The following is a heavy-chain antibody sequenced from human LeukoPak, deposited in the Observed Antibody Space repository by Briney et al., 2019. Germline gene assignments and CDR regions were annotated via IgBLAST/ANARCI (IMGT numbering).Heavy chain of an antibody. D-gene: IGHD2/OR15-2a*01. CDR1: GGSISSYY. V-gene: IGHV4-59*01. CDR3: ARHYLGGAFDI. J-gene: IGHJ3*02. CDR2: IYYSGST. Sequence: SETLSLTCTVSGGSISSYYWSWIRQPPGKGLEWIGYIYYSGSTNYNPSLKSRVTISVDTSKNQFSLKLSSVTAPDTARYYCARHYLGGAFDIWGQGTMVTVSS.